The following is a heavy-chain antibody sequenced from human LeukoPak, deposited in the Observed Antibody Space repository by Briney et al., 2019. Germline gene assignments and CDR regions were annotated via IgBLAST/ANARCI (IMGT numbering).Heavy chain of an antibody. CDR1: GYTFTSYD. CDR3: AREVTMVRGVIAWFDP. V-gene: IGHV1-8*01. CDR2: MNPNSGNT. Sequence: ASVEVSCKASGYTFTSYDINWVRQATGQGLEWVGWMNPNSGNTGYAQKFQGRVTMTRNTSVSTAYMELSSLRSEDTAVYYCAREVTMVRGVIAWFDPWGQGTLVTVSS. J-gene: IGHJ5*02. D-gene: IGHD3-10*01.